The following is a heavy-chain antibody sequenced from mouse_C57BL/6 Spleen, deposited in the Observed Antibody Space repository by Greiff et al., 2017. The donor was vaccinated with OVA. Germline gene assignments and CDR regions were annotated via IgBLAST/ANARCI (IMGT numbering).Heavy chain of an antibody. CDR3: ARDGSSLFDY. V-gene: IGHV5-17*01. D-gene: IGHD1-1*01. Sequence: EVMLVESGGGLVKPGGSLKLSCAASGFTFSDYGTHWVRQAPEKGLEWVAYISSVSSTIYYADTVKGRFTISRDNAKNTLFLQMTSLRSEDTAMYYCARDGSSLFDYWGQGTTLTVSS. J-gene: IGHJ2*01. CDR1: GFTFSDYG. CDR2: ISSVSSTI.